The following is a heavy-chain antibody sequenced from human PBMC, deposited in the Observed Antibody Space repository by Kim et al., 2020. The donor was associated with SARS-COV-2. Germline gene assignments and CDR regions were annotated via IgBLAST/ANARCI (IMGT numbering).Heavy chain of an antibody. V-gene: IGHV3-11*06. J-gene: IGHJ5*02. CDR3: ARRKGYCSSTSCYYFDP. Sequence: VKGRFTISRDNAKNSLYLQMNSLRAEDTAVYYCARRKGYCSSTSCYYFDPWGQGTLVTVSS. D-gene: IGHD2-2*01.